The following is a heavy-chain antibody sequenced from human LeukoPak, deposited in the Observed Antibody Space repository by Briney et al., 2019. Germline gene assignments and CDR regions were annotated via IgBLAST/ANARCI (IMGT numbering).Heavy chain of an antibody. D-gene: IGHD4-17*01. V-gene: IGHV3-21*01. CDR2: ISSTSSYI. J-gene: IGHJ2*01. Sequence: PGGSLRLSCAASGFSLSDYSMNWVRQAPGKGLEWVSFISSTSSYIYYADSVKGRFTISRDNAKNSLYLQMNSLRAEDTAVYYCARDGDYGDSHVHWYFDLWGRGSLATVSS. CDR3: ARDGDYGDSHVHWYFDL. CDR1: GFSLSDYS.